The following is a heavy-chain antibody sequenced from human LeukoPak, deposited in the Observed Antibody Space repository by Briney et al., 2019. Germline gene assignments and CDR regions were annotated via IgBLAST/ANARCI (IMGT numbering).Heavy chain of an antibody. CDR1: GFTFSDYY. J-gene: IGHJ4*02. D-gene: IGHD3/OR15-3a*01. CDR2: ISSSSTI. V-gene: IGHV3-11*04. CDR3: ARAFGLTDY. Sequence: PGGSLRLSCAASGFTFSDYYMSWIRQAPGKGLEWVSYISSSSTIYYADSVKGRFTISRDNAKNSLYLQMNSLRDEDTAVYYCARAFGLTDYWGQGTLVTASS.